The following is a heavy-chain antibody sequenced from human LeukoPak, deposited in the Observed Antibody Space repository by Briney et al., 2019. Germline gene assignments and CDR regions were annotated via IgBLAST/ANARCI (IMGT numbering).Heavy chain of an antibody. CDR2: ISHDGSNK. D-gene: IGHD2-15*01. V-gene: IGHV3-30-3*01. CDR1: GFSFSSYA. CDR3: ASPLRLREVVVPKPGYFDY. Sequence: PGGSLRLSCAASGFSFSSYAMHWVRQAPGKGLEWVAVISHDGSNKDYADSVKGRFTISRDTSKKTLYLQMNSLKPEDTAVYYCASPLRLREVVVPKPGYFDYWGQGTLVIVSS. J-gene: IGHJ4*02.